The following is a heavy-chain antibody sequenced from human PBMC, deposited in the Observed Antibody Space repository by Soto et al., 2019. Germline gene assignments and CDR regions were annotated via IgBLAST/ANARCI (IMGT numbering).Heavy chain of an antibody. CDR1: GFTFSSYS. Sequence: GGSLRLSCAASGFTFSSYSMNWVRQAPGKGLEWVSSISSSSYIYYADSVKGRFTISRDNAKNSLYLQMNSLRAEDTAAYYCARDRPGYWGQGTLVTVSS. CDR3: ARDRPGY. V-gene: IGHV3-21*01. J-gene: IGHJ4*02. D-gene: IGHD6-6*01. CDR2: ISSSSYI.